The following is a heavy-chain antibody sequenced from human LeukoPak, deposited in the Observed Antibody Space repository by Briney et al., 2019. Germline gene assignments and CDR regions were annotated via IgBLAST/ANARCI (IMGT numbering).Heavy chain of an antibody. CDR3: ARRVNGDYFDY. CDR2: IIPILGIA. D-gene: IGHD3-10*01. V-gene: IGHV1-69*04. Sequence: SVKVSCKASGGTFSSYAIGWVRQAPGQGLEWMGRIIPILGIANYAQKFQGRVTITADKSTSTAYMELSSLRSEDTAVYYCARRVNGDYFDYWGQGTLVTVSS. J-gene: IGHJ4*02. CDR1: GGTFSSYA.